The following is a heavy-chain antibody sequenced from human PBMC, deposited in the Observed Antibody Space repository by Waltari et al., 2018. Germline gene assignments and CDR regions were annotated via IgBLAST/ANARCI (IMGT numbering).Heavy chain of an antibody. V-gene: IGHV4-39*01. D-gene: IGHD5-12*01. J-gene: IGHJ3*01. CDR3: ATYIGASIGTAAFDV. CDR2: ISYNGAT. Sequence: QLQLQESGPGLVKPSETLSLTCSVSGGSITTSRHYWGWIRQPPGQGLAWVGTISYNGATYTSPSLKSRVTMSRDTSNNQLSLTLASVTAADTAVYYCATYIGASIGTAAFDVWGQGTMVTVSS. CDR1: GGSITTSRHY.